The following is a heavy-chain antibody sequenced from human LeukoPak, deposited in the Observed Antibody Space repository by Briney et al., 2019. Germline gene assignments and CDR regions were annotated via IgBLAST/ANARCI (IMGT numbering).Heavy chain of an antibody. CDR3: ARVITMVRGVIRHYYYYYMDV. CDR1: GGTFSSYG. Sequence: SVTVSCKASGGTFSSYGISWVRQAPGQGLEWMGGIIPIFGTANYAQKFQGRVTISADESTSTAYMELSSLRSEDTAVYYCARVITMVRGVIRHYYYYYMDVWGKGTTVTISS. CDR2: IIPIFGTA. V-gene: IGHV1-69*13. J-gene: IGHJ6*03. D-gene: IGHD3-10*01.